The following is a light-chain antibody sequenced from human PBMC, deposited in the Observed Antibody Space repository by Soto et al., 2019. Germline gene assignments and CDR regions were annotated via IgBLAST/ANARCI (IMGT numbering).Light chain of an antibody. V-gene: IGLV4-60*02. CDR1: SGHSSYI. J-gene: IGLJ7*01. Sequence: QAVVTQSSSASASLGSSVKLTCTLSSGHSSYIIAWHQQQPGKAPRYLMKLEGSGSYNKGSGAPDRFSGSSSGADRYLTISNLQFEDEADYYCETWDFNTRVFGGGTQLTVL. CDR3: ETWDFNTRV. CDR2: LEGSGSY.